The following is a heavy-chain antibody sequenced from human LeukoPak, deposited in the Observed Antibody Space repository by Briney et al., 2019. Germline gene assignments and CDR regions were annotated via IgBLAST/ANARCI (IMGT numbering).Heavy chain of an antibody. D-gene: IGHD6-19*01. CDR2: ISDSGGST. CDR3: AKEFAITAVAFDY. CDR1: GFTFSSYA. Sequence: GGSLRLSCAASGFTFSSYAMSWVRQAPGQGLEWVSAISDSGGSTFYADSVRGRFTISRDNSKNTLSLQMNSLRAEDTAVYYYAKEFAITAVAFDYWGQGTLVTVSS. J-gene: IGHJ4*02. V-gene: IGHV3-23*01.